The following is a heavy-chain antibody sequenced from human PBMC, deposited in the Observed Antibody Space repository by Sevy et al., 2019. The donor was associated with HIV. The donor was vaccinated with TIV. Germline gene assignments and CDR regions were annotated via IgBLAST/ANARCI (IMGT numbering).Heavy chain of an antibody. CDR2: IKQDGSEK. J-gene: IGHJ6*02. V-gene: IGHV3-7*01. CDR3: ARNRIRIFGEVSNGGLDV. Sequence: GGSLRLSCAASGFTSGNYWMNWVRQAPGKGLEWVANIKQDGSEKYYVDSVKGRFSISRDNAKNSLVLQMNSLRAEDTAVYYCARNRIRIFGEVSNGGLDVWGHGTTVTVSS. D-gene: IGHD3-3*01. CDR1: GFTSGNYW.